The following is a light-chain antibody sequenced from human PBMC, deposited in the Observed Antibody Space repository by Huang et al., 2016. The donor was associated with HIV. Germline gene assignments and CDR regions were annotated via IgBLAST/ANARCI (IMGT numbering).Light chain of an antibody. CDR1: QSVGSY. Sequence: EVMLTQSPSILSLSLGGTGTISCKASQSVGSYVAWYQQRPGQSPRLLLYDTSNRAACIPPRFSGSGSGTDFTLTISGLESGDLGVFYCQQRSTWPLTFGGGTKVA. J-gene: IGKJ4*01. V-gene: IGKV3-11*01. CDR2: DTS. CDR3: QQRSTWPLT.